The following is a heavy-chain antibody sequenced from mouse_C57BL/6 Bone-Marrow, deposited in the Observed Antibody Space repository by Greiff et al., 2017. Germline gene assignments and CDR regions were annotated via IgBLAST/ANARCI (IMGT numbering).Heavy chain of an antibody. Sequence: VQLQQSGAELVRPGTSVKVSCKASGYAFTNYLIEWVKQRPGQGLEWIGVINPGSGGTNYNEKFKGKATMTADKSSSTAYMQLSSLTSEDSAVYFCAGGAFAYWGQGTLVTVSA. CDR3: AGGAFAY. CDR2: INPGSGGT. J-gene: IGHJ3*01. CDR1: GYAFTNYL. V-gene: IGHV1-54*01.